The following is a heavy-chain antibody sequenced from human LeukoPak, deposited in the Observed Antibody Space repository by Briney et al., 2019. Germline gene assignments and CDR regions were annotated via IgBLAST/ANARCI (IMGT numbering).Heavy chain of an antibody. CDR1: GASVSSSSYY. CDR2: VFYSGST. CDR3: ARYVRGSSSSCFDY. J-gene: IGHJ4*02. Sequence: SETLSLTCTVSGASVSSSSYYWEWIRQPPGKGLEWVGSVFYSGSTNYNPSLKSRITMSVDTSKNQFSLRLNSVTATDTAVYYCARYVRGSSSSCFDYWGQGTLVTVSS. V-gene: IGHV4-39*01. D-gene: IGHD6-13*01.